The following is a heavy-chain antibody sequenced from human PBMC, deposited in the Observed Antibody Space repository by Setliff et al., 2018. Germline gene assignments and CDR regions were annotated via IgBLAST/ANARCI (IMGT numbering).Heavy chain of an antibody. CDR2: IYYSGTT. V-gene: IGHV4-59*08. CDR3: ARSLGSGSYYNSRPFYSDY. CDR1: GGSISSDY. J-gene: IGHJ4*02. D-gene: IGHD3-10*01. Sequence: SETLSLTCTVSGGSISSDYWSWIRQSPGKGLEWIGYIYYSGTTNYNPSLKSRVTISGDTSKNQFSLKLTSVTAADTAVYFCARSLGSGSYYNSRPFYSDYWGQGTLVTVSS.